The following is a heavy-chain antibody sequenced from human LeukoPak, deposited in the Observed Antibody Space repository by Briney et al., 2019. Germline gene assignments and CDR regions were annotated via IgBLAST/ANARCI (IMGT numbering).Heavy chain of an antibody. Sequence: GGSLRLSCGASGFTFSVYYMHWVRQAPGKGLEWVANINQDGSEKYYVDSVKGRFTISRDNAKNSLYLQMNSLRAEDTAVYYCAREGQLGLDNWGQGTLVTVSS. CDR2: INQDGSEK. CDR1: GFTFSVYY. D-gene: IGHD1-1*01. J-gene: IGHJ1*01. CDR3: AREGQLGLDN. V-gene: IGHV3-7*01.